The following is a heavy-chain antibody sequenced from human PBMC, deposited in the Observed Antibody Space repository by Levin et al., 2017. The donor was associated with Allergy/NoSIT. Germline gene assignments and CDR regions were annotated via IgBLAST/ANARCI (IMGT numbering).Heavy chain of an antibody. CDR2: IKQDGSEK. CDR3: ARLRNYGSGTYYHTMDV. J-gene: IGHJ6*02. V-gene: IGHV3-7*01. CDR1: GFKFNIFW. D-gene: IGHD3-10*01. Sequence: GGSLRLSCAASGFKFNIFWMSWVRQAPGKGLEWVANIKQDGSEKYYVDSVKGRFTFSRDNANKSLYLQMNSLRAEDTAVYYCARLRNYGSGTYYHTMDVWGQGTTVTVSS.